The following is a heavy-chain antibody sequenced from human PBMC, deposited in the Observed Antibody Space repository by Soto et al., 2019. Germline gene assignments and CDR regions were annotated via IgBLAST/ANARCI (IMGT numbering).Heavy chain of an antibody. V-gene: IGHV4-34*01. D-gene: IGHD3-10*01. CDR1: GGSFSGYY. J-gene: IGHJ4*02. CDR3: ARDYPNYYGSGSYAFDY. Sequence: SETLSLTCAVYGGSFSGYYWSWIRQPPGKGLEWIGEINHSGSTNYNPSLKSRVTISVDTSKNQFSLKLSSVTAADTAVYYCARDYPNYYGSGSYAFDYWGQGTLVTVSS. CDR2: INHSGST.